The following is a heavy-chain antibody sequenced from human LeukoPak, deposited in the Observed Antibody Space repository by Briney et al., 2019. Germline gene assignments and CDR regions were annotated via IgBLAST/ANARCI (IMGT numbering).Heavy chain of an antibody. J-gene: IGHJ4*02. V-gene: IGHV3-21*01. CDR1: GFTFSSYS. CDR3: ARDVMSSSTSCYAIDY. D-gene: IGHD2-2*01. Sequence: PGGSLRLSSAASGFTFSSYSMNWVRQAPGKGLEWVSSISSSSSYIYYADSVKGRFTISRDNGKNSLYLQMNSLRAEDTAVYYCARDVMSSSTSCYAIDYWGQGTLVTVSS. CDR2: ISSSSSYI.